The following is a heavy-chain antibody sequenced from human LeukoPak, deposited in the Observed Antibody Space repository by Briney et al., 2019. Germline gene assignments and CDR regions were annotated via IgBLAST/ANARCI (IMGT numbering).Heavy chain of an antibody. CDR3: AKDGYSYGYDWFDP. CDR2: ISGSGGST. D-gene: IGHD5-18*01. CDR1: GFTFSSYA. J-gene: IGHJ5*02. Sequence: PGGSLRLSCAASGFTFSSYAMGWVRQAPGKGLGWVSAISGSGGSTYYADSVKGRFTISRDNSKNTLYLQMNSLRAEDTAVYYCAKDGYSYGYDWFDPWGQGTLVTVSS. V-gene: IGHV3-23*01.